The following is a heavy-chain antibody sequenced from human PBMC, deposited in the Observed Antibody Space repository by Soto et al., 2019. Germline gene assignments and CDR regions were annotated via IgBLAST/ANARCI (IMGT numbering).Heavy chain of an antibody. CDR3: TRHRGYSSGYWGQDF. CDR2: IIPMFDTT. J-gene: IGHJ4*02. V-gene: IGHV1-69*01. CDR1: GGAFGTYD. Sequence: HVQLVQSGAEVKKPGSSVKVSCKASGGAFGTYDINWVRQAAGQGLEWMGGIIPMFDTTNYAQRFQGRVTVTADESTSTVYLELTRLRSDDTGMYYCTRHRGYSSGYWGQDFWGQGTLVTVSS. D-gene: IGHD5-12*01.